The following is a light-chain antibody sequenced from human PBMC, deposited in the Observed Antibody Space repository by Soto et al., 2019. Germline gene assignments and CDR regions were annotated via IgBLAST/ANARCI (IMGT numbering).Light chain of an antibody. V-gene: IGKV3-20*01. CDR3: QQYDSSPRT. CDR1: QSVSSSF. Sequence: DIVLTQSPGALSLSPGERATLSCRASQSVSSSFLAWYQQKPGQAPRLLIYGASSRATGIPDRFRGSGSGTDFTLTISRLEPEDFAAYYCQQYDSSPRTFGQGTKVEIK. J-gene: IGKJ1*01. CDR2: GAS.